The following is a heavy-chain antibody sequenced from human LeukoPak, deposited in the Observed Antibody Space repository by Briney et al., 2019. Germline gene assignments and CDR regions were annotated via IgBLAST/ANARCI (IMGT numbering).Heavy chain of an antibody. CDR3: ARVWGYSGYDLDYYFDY. CDR1: GGSFSGYY. D-gene: IGHD5-12*01. Sequence: SETLSLTCAVYGGSFSGYYWSWIRQPPGKGLEWIGEINHSGSTNYNPSLKSRVTISVDTSKNQFSLKLSSVTAADTAVYYCARVWGYSGYDLDYYFDYWGQGTLVTVSS. J-gene: IGHJ4*02. V-gene: IGHV4-34*01. CDR2: INHSGST.